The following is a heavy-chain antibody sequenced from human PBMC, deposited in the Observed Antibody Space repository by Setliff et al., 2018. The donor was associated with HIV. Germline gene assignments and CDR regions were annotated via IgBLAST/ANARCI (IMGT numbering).Heavy chain of an antibody. Sequence: PSETLSLTCAVYGGSFSSSYWSWIRQAPGKGLEWIGQINHNGITQYNPSLETRVTMFADTSKNQFSLRLSPVTAADTAIYYCAKGPRGLSLRYYFDFWAQGSQVTVSS. CDR2: INHNGIT. CDR1: GGSFSSSY. J-gene: IGHJ4*02. V-gene: IGHV4-34*01. CDR3: AKGPRGLSLRYYFDF.